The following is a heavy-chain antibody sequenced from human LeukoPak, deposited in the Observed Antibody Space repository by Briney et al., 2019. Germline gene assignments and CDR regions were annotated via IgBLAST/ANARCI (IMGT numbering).Heavy chain of an antibody. D-gene: IGHD2-2*03. CDR2: IIPIFGTA. CDR3: ARVRNGYCSSTSCYD. Sequence: SVKVSCKASGGTFSSYAISWVRQAPGQGLEWMGRIIPIFGTANYAQKFQGRVTITVDKSTSTAYMELSSLRSEDTAVYYCARVRNGYCSSTSCYDWGQGTLVTVSS. CDR1: GGTFSSYA. V-gene: IGHV1-69*06. J-gene: IGHJ4*02.